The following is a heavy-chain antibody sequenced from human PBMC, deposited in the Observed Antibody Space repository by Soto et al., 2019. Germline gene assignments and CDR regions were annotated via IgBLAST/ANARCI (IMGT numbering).Heavy chain of an antibody. CDR3: ASQRPDLAVPYWYFDL. D-gene: IGHD6-19*01. CDR1: GGTFSSYA. V-gene: IGHV1-69*12. CDR2: IIPIFGTA. J-gene: IGHJ2*01. Sequence: QVQLVQSGAEVKKPGSSVKVSCKASGGTFSSYAISWVRQAPGQGLEWMGGIIPIFGTANYAQKFQGRATITADESTSTAYMELSSLRSEDTAVYYCASQRPDLAVPYWYFDLWGRGTLVTVSS.